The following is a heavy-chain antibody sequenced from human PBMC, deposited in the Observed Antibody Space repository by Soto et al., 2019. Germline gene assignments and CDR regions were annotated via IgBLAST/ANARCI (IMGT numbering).Heavy chain of an antibody. CDR3: ARPGSGCDVLTGQYFYYYHAVDV. J-gene: IGHJ6*02. CDR2: ISYDGSNK. V-gene: IGHV3-30-3*01. D-gene: IGHD3-9*01. CDR1: GFIFSTYA. Sequence: GGSLRLSXAASGFIFSTYAMHWVRQAPGKGLEWVAVISYDGSNKYYADSVKGRFTISRDNSKNTLYLQMNSLRTEDTAIYYCARPGSGCDVLTGQYFYYYHAVDVWGQGTTVTVSS.